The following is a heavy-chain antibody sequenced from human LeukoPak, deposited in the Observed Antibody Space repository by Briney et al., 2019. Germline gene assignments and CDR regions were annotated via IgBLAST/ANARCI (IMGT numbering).Heavy chain of an antibody. CDR3: AKTDYGHYSGFEV. Sequence: PSETLSLTCVVSTYSISSGYSWGWTRHPAGKGLEWIGSMYLSGTTYYNPPLKSRVTISVDKSENQFSLKVNFVTAADTAVYFCAKTDYGHYSGFEVWGQGIMVTVSS. D-gene: IGHD4-17*01. CDR1: TYSISSGYS. CDR2: MYLSGTT. V-gene: IGHV4-38-2*01. J-gene: IGHJ3*01.